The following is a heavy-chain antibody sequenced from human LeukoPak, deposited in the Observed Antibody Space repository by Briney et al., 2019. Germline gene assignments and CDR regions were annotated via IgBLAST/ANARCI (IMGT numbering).Heavy chain of an antibody. CDR1: GGSISSYY. CDR3: AGNHVHTEMRNDY. J-gene: IGHJ4*02. CDR2: ISYSGIT. V-gene: IGHV4-59*01. Sequence: SETLSLTCTVSGGSISSYYWSWIRQPPGKGLEWIGYISYSGITNYNPSLKSRGTISVDTSKNQFSLKLSSVTAADTAVYYCAGNHVHTEMRNDYWGQGTLVTVSS. D-gene: IGHD1-1*01.